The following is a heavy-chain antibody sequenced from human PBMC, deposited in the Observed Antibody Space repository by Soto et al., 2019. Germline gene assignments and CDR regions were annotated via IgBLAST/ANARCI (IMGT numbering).Heavy chain of an antibody. Sequence: GGSLRLSCAASGFTFSSQIMSWVRQAPGRGLEWVSSISANGGNTYYLDSVKGRFTISRDNSKNTLYLQMNRLRVEDTAVYYCAHMTGFDYWGQGTLVTVSS. CDR3: AHMTGFDY. J-gene: IGHJ4*02. CDR2: ISANGGNT. CDR1: GFTFSSQI. D-gene: IGHD3-9*01. V-gene: IGHV3-23*01.